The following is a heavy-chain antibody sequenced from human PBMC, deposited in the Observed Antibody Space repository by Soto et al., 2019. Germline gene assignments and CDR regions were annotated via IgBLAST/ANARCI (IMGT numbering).Heavy chain of an antibody. CDR3: ARVGGFEVVVPAALDY. D-gene: IGHD2-2*01. J-gene: IGHJ4*02. Sequence: PGGSLRLSCAASGFTFSSYSMNWVRQAPGKGLEWVSYISSSSSTIYYADSVKGRFTISRDNAKNSLYLQMNSLRAEDTAVYYCARVGGFEVVVPAALDYWGQGTLVTVSS. CDR2: ISSSSSTI. V-gene: IGHV3-48*01. CDR1: GFTFSSYS.